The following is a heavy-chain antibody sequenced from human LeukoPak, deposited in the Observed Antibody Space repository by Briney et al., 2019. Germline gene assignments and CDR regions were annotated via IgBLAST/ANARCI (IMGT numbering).Heavy chain of an antibody. CDR3: ARAPRIAAADLYYFDN. Sequence: GGSLRLSCAVSGFTVSSNYMSWVRQAPGKGLEWGSDIYSGGSTYYADSVKGRFSISRDKSKNTLYLQMNSLRVEDTAVYYCARAPRIAAADLYYFDNWGQGTLVTVSS. CDR1: GFTVSSNY. D-gene: IGHD6-25*01. CDR2: IYSGGST. J-gene: IGHJ4*02. V-gene: IGHV3-66*01.